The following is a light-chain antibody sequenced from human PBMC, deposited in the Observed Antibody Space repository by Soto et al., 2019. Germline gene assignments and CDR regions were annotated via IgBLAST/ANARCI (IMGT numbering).Light chain of an antibody. Sequence: QTVLTQPPSASGSPGQSVTISCTGTSSDVGAYNYVSWYQQYPAKAPKLIIYEVTKRPSGVPDRFSGSKSGNTASLTVSGLQAEDDADYYCSSYADNNRVFGTGTKVTVL. V-gene: IGLV2-8*01. CDR3: SSYADNNRV. J-gene: IGLJ1*01. CDR2: EVT. CDR1: SSDVGAYNY.